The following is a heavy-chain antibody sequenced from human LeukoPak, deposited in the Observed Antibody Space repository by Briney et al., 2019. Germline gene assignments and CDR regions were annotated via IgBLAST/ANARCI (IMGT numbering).Heavy chain of an antibody. V-gene: IGHV4-59*01. Sequence: SETLSLTCTVSGGSINSYYWNWIRQPPGKGLEWIGYIYYSGSTNYNPSLKSRVTISVDTSKNQFSLKLSSVTAADTAVYYCAGRLWRRDGYNLSAFDIWGQGTMVTVSS. CDR1: GGSINSYY. D-gene: IGHD5-24*01. CDR2: IYYSGST. CDR3: AGRLWRRDGYNLSAFDI. J-gene: IGHJ3*02.